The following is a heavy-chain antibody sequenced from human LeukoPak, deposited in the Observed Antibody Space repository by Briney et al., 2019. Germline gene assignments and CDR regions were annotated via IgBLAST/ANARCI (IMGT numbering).Heavy chain of an antibody. CDR3: ARDYDSSGSTDY. Sequence: SVKVSCKASGGTFSSYAISWVRQAPGQGLEWMERIIPILGIANYAQKFQGRVTITADKSTSTAYMELSSLRSEDTAVYYCARDYDSSGSTDYWGQGTLVTVSS. J-gene: IGHJ4*02. V-gene: IGHV1-69*04. CDR2: IIPILGIA. D-gene: IGHD3-22*01. CDR1: GGTFSSYA.